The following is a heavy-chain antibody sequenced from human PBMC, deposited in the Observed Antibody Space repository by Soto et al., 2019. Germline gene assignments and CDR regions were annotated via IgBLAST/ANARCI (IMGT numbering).Heavy chain of an antibody. J-gene: IGHJ3*02. CDR3: AKTLLIAAAVSGPFDI. D-gene: IGHD6-13*01. Sequence: HGGSLRLSCAASGFTFSSYAMSWVRQAPGKGLEWVSAISGSGGSTYYGDSVKGRFTISRDNSKNTLYLQMNSLRAEDTAVYYCAKTLLIAAAVSGPFDIWGQGTMVTVSS. CDR2: ISGSGGST. CDR1: GFTFSSYA. V-gene: IGHV3-23*01.